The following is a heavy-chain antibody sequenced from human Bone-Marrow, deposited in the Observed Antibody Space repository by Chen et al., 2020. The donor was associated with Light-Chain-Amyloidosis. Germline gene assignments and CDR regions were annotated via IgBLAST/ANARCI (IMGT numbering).Heavy chain of an antibody. CDR3: ARDDFGEFPPPYHY. Sequence: QVQLQESGQGLVKSSQTPSCTRAASGAPINTDASRRTWLRHNPGKGLEWIGHISYSRNPFYNPSLRPRVTLSIDPSKNQFSLAMTSVTAADTAVYSCARDDFGEFPPPYHYWGQGILVTVS. D-gene: IGHD3-16*01. V-gene: IGHV4-31*11. J-gene: IGHJ4*02. CDR2: ISYSRNP. CDR1: GAPINTDASR.